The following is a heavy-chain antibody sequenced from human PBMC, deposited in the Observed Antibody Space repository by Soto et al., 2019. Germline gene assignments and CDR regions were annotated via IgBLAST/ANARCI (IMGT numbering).Heavy chain of an antibody. V-gene: IGHV3-9*01. CDR1: GFTFDDYA. CDR3: AKIGGTIFGVWGTTNYMDV. D-gene: IGHD3-3*01. Sequence: PGGSLRLSCAASGFTFDDYAMHWVRQAPGKGPEWVSGISWNSGSIGYADSVKGRFTISRDNAKNSLYLQMNSLRAEDTALYYCAKIGGTIFGVWGTTNYMDVWGKGTTVTVSS. J-gene: IGHJ6*03. CDR2: ISWNSGSI.